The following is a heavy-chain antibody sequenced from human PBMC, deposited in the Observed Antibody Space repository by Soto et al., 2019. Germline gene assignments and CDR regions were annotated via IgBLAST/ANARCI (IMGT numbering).Heavy chain of an antibody. J-gene: IGHJ4*02. Sequence: SVKVSCKDSGDTFSIYAISWGRQAPAQGLEWMGGIIPIFGTANYAQKFKGRVTITADKSTSTAYMELISLRSEDTAMYYCARGWYYYDSSGYAFDYWGQGTQVTVSS. CDR1: GDTFSIYA. CDR3: ARGWYYYDSSGYAFDY. D-gene: IGHD3-22*01. CDR2: IIPIFGTA. V-gene: IGHV1-69*06.